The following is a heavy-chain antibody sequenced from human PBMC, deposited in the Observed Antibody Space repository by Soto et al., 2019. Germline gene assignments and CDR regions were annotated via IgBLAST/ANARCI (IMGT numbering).Heavy chain of an antibody. V-gene: IGHV6-1*01. D-gene: IGHD2-15*01. CDR2: TLYRSSKWYN. CDR3: ARDAAPTLKHTHGMAV. J-gene: IGHJ6*02. Sequence: QTLSLTCSISVDSVSTNIAAWIWIRQSPSRGLEWLGRTLYRSSKWYNEYAVSVKSRMTINPDTSKNQFSLQLNSVTPEVTAVYYCARDAAPTLKHTHGMAVWGQGTAVTVSS. CDR1: VDSVSTNIAA.